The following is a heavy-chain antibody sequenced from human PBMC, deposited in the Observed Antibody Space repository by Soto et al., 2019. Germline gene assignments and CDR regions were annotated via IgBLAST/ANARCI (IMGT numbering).Heavy chain of an antibody. CDR2: IYYSGST. CDR3: ARDPRGGYSYGFGYYYGMDV. CDR1: GGSISSGGYY. V-gene: IGHV4-31*03. J-gene: IGHJ6*02. Sequence: SETLSLTCTVSGGSISSGGYYWSWIRQHPGKGLEWIGYIYYSGSTYYNPSLKSRVTISVDTSKNQFSLKLSSVTAADTAVYYCARDPRGGYSYGFGYYYGMDVWGQGTTVTVSS. D-gene: IGHD5-18*01.